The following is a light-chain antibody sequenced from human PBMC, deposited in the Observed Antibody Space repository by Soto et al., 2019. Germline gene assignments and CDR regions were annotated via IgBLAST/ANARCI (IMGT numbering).Light chain of an antibody. CDR3: QQYNAWPRT. Sequence: EIVMTQSPDTLSVSPGERVTLSCRASQSVGSNLAWYQQKPGQAPRLLIYVASTRATGIPARFSGSGSGAEFTLTISSLQSEDFAAYYCQQYNAWPRTFGQGTRVEIE. J-gene: IGKJ1*01. V-gene: IGKV3-15*01. CDR1: QSVGSN. CDR2: VAS.